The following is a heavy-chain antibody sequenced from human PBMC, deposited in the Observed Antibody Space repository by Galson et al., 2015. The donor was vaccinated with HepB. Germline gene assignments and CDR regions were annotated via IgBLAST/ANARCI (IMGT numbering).Heavy chain of an antibody. CDR1: GFTVSSNY. V-gene: IGHV3-53*04. CDR2: IYSGGST. Sequence: SLRLSCAASGFTVSSNYMSWVRQAPGKGLEWVSVIYSGGSTYYADSVKGRFTISRHNSKDTVYLQMNSLRAEDTAVYYCAMLNRGVTFNYWGQGTLVTVSS. J-gene: IGHJ4*02. D-gene: IGHD3-10*01. CDR3: AMLNRGVTFNY.